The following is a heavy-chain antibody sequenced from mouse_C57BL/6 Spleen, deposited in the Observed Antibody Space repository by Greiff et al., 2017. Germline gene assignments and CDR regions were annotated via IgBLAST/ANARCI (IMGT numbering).Heavy chain of an antibody. CDR1: GFNINDDY. D-gene: IGHD3-1*01. V-gene: IGHV14-4*01. CDR3: SLGGTGSWFAY. Sequence: EVQVVESGAELVRPGASVKLSCTASGFNINDDYMHWVKQRPEQGLEWIGWIDPENGDTEYASKFQGKATIPADTSSNTAYLQLSNLTTEDSADYYCSLGGTGSWFAYWGQGTLVTVSA. J-gene: IGHJ3*01. CDR2: IDPENGDT.